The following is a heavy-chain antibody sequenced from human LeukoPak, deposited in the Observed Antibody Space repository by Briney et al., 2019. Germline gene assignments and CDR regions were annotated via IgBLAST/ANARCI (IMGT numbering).Heavy chain of an antibody. CDR1: GGSISTYY. V-gene: IGHV4-59*01. Sequence: SETLSLTCTVSGGSISTYYWSWIRQPPGKGLEWIGYIYYSGSTSCNPPPKSRVTISVDTSKNQFSLKLSSVTAADTAVYYCARGGGGWNAWFDPWGQGTLVTVSS. J-gene: IGHJ5*02. CDR2: IYYSGST. CDR3: ARGGGGWNAWFDP. D-gene: IGHD1-1*01.